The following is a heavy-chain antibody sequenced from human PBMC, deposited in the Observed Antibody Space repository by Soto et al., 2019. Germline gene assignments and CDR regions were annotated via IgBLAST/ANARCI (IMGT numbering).Heavy chain of an antibody. V-gene: IGHV4-59*01. CDR1: GGSISRYY. J-gene: IGHJ4*02. D-gene: IGHD6-19*01. CDR3: ARDSGWAYSLDY. Sequence: NPSETLSLTCTVSGGSISRYYWTWIRQAPGKGLECIGYIHYSGSTTYNPSLKSRVTMSVDTSKNQFSLRLTSVTRADTAVYYCARDSGWAYSLDYWGQGTLVTVSS. CDR2: IHYSGST.